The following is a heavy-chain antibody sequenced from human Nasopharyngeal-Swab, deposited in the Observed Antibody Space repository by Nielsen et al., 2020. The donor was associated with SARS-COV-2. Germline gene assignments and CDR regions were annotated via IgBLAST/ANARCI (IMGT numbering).Heavy chain of an antibody. V-gene: IGHV3-23*01. CDR1: GFTFSNYA. J-gene: IGHJ6*02. D-gene: IGHD3-3*01. CDR3: AKKNHYDFWAQYVMDV. Sequence: GESLKISCADSGFTFSNYAMSWVRQAPGKGLEWVSGIRGSGYSTYYAGSVKGRFTISRDNSKNTLYLQMNSLRAEDTAVYYCAKKNHYDFWAQYVMDVWGQGTTVTVSS. CDR2: IRGSGYST.